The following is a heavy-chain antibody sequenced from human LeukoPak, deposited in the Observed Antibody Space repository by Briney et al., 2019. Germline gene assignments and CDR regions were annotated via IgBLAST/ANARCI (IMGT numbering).Heavy chain of an antibody. J-gene: IGHJ6*02. D-gene: IGHD6-19*01. Sequence: GSLRLSCAASGFTFSSYSMNWVRQAPGKGLEWVSSISSSSSYIYYAGSVKGRFTISRDNAKNSLYLQMNSLRAEDTAVYYCARLSGIAVAGTRVYGMDVWGQGTTVTVSS. CDR1: GFTFSSYS. CDR2: ISSSSSYI. CDR3: ARLSGIAVAGTRVYGMDV. V-gene: IGHV3-21*01.